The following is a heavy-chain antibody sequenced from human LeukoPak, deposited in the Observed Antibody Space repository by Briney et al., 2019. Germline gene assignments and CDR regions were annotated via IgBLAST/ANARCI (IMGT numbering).Heavy chain of an antibody. Sequence: GSLRLSCAASGFTFSSYAMSWVRQAPGKGLEWVSAISGSGGSTYYADSVKGRFTISRDNSKNTLYLQMNSLRAEDTAVYYCAKVRCSGGSCYFMPVGYFDYWGQGTLVTVSS. V-gene: IGHV3-23*01. D-gene: IGHD2-15*01. CDR2: ISGSGGST. J-gene: IGHJ4*02. CDR3: AKVRCSGGSCYFMPVGYFDY. CDR1: GFTFSSYA.